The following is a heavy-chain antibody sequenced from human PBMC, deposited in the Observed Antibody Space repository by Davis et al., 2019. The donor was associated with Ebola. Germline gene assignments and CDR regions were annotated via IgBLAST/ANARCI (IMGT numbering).Heavy chain of an antibody. CDR2: ISDYNGNT. D-gene: IGHD3-3*01. CDR3: ARATIFGVVTDYGMDV. V-gene: IGHV1-18*01. J-gene: IGHJ6*02. CDR1: GYTFTSYG. Sequence: ASVKVSCQASGYTFTSYGISWVRQAPGQGLAWMGWISDYNGNTNYEQKLQGRATMTRHTSTSTVYMELSSLRSEDTAVYYCARATIFGVVTDYGMDVWGQGTTVTVSS.